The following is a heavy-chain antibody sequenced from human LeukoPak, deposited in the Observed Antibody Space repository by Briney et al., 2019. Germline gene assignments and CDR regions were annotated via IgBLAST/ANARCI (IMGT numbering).Heavy chain of an antibody. Sequence: SVKVSCKASGGTFSSYAISWVRQAPGQGLEWMGGIIPIFGTTNYAQKFQGRVTITTDESTSTAYMELSSLRSEDTAVYYCAKPPGSYSSSYFDCWGQGTLVTVSS. CDR1: GGTFSSYA. CDR2: IIPIFGTT. CDR3: AKPPGSYSSSYFDC. D-gene: IGHD3-22*01. J-gene: IGHJ4*02. V-gene: IGHV1-69*05.